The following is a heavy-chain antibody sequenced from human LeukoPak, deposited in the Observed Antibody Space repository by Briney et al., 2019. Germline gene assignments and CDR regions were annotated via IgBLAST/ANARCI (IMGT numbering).Heavy chain of an antibody. D-gene: IGHD3-22*01. J-gene: IGHJ4*02. V-gene: IGHV4-34*01. Sequence: PSETLSLTCAVYGGSFSGYYWSWIRQPPGKGLEWIGEINHSGSTNYNPSLKSRVTISVDTSKNQFSLKLSSVTAADTAIYYCARVTGYMIEDYFDYWGQGTLVTVSS. CDR1: GGSFSGYY. CDR3: ARVTGYMIEDYFDY. CDR2: INHSGST.